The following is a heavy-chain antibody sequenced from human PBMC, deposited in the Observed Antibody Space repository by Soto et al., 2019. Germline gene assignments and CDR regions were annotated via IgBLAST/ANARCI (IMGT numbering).Heavy chain of an antibody. V-gene: IGHV4-39*01. J-gene: IGHJ4*02. CDR2: IPYSGNT. CDR3: ARPFAAQTVAGFDS. Sequence: QLQLQESGPGLVKPSETLTLTCTVSGGSLSSGSYYWGWIRQPPGKGLEWIGSIPYSGNTYYNPSLKTRVTLSVDASKNEFSLKLSSVTAADTAVYYCARPFAAQTVAGFDSGGQGTLVTVSS. D-gene: IGHD6-19*01. CDR1: GGSLSSGSYY.